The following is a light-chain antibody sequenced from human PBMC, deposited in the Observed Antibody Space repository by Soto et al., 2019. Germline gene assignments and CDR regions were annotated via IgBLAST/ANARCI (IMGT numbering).Light chain of an antibody. V-gene: IGKV3-11*01. Sequence: EIVLTQSPATLSFSPGERATLSCRASQSVTSYLAWYQQKPGQAPRLLIYDASNRATGIPARFTGSGSGTDFTLTISSLEPEDFAVYYCQQRSNWPTFGPGTKVDI. J-gene: IGKJ3*01. CDR3: QQRSNWPT. CDR2: DAS. CDR1: QSVTSY.